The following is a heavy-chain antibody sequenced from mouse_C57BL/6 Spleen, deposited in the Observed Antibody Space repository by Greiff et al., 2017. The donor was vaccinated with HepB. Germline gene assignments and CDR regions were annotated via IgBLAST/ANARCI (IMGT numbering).Heavy chain of an antibody. J-gene: IGHJ3*01. CDR1: GYTFTSYW. CDR3: AQEGDLLEAY. D-gene: IGHD1-1*01. V-gene: IGHV1-59*01. CDR2: IDPSDSYT. Sequence: QVQLQQSGAELVRPGTSVKLSCKASGYTFTSYWMHWVKQRPGQGLEWIGVIDPSDSYTNYNQKFKGKATLTVDTSSSTAYMQLSSLTSEDSAVYYGAQEGDLLEAYWGQGTLVTVSA.